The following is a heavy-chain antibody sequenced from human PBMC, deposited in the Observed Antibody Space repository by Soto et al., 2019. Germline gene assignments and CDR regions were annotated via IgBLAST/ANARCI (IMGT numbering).Heavy chain of an antibody. D-gene: IGHD5-12*01. J-gene: IGHJ3*02. Sequence: PSETLSLTCAVEGESFSGYYWSSIRQPPGKGLEWIGEINHSGSTNYNPSLKSRVTISVDTSKNQFSLKLSSVTAADTAVYYCAREGRASGYDSDAFDIWGQGTMVTVSS. CDR2: INHSGST. V-gene: IGHV4-34*01. CDR1: GESFSGYY. CDR3: AREGRASGYDSDAFDI.